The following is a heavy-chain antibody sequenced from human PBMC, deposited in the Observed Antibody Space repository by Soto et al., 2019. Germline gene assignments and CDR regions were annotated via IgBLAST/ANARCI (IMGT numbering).Heavy chain of an antibody. CDR1: GGTFSSYT. J-gene: IGHJ3*02. D-gene: IGHD3-10*01. CDR3: AIVRGDFAFDI. Sequence: QVQLVQSGAEVKKPVSSVKVSCKASGGTFSSYTISWGRQAPGQGLEWRGRIIPILGIANYAQKFQGRVTITADKSTSTAYMELISLRSEYTAVYYCAIVRGDFAFDIWGQGTIVTVYS. CDR2: IIPILGIA. V-gene: IGHV1-69*02.